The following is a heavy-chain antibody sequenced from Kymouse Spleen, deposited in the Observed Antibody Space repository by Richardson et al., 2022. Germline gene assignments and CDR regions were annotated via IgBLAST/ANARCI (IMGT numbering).Heavy chain of an antibody. V-gene: IGHV3-9*01. J-gene: IGHJ6*02. CDR3: AKDIGAVADPYYYYYYGMDV. CDR1: GFTFDDYA. CDR2: ISWNSGSI. D-gene: IGHD6-19*01. Sequence: EVQLVESGGGLVQPGRSLRLSCAASGFTFDDYAMHWVRQAPGKGLEWVSGISWNSGSIGYADSVKGRFTISRDNAKNSLYLQMNSLRAEDTALYYCAKDIGAVADPYYYYYYGMDVWGQGTTVTVSS.